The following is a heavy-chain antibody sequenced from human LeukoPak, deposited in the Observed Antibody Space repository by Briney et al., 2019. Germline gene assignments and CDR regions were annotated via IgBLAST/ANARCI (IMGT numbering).Heavy chain of an antibody. D-gene: IGHD3-22*01. CDR3: ARHALFDSTGYYYVLDY. CDR2: LYHSGIT. J-gene: IGHJ4*02. Sequence: SEPLSLTCAVSGYSIRSGYFWGWIRRPPGMGLEWIGSLYHSGITYYNPSLKSRVTISMDTSKNQFSLKLTSVTAADAAVYYCARHALFDSTGYYYVLDYWGQGTLATASS. V-gene: IGHV4-38-2*01. CDR1: GYSIRSGYF.